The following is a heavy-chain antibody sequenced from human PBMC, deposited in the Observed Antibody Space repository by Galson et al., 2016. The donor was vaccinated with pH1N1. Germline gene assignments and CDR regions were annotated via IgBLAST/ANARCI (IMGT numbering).Heavy chain of an antibody. CDR1: GGTFGNYG. Sequence: SVKVSCKASGGTFGNYGISWVRQAPGQGLEWMGWISAYNGNTNYAQKLQGRVTMTTDTSTSTAYMELRSLRSDDTAVYYCARDHGFWSGSRFDPWGQGTLVTVSS. J-gene: IGHJ5*02. CDR2: ISAYNGNT. V-gene: IGHV1-18*01. CDR3: ARDHGFWSGSRFDP. D-gene: IGHD3-3*01.